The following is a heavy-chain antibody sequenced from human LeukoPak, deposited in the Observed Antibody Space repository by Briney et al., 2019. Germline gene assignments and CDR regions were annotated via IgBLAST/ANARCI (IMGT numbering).Heavy chain of an antibody. J-gene: IGHJ4*02. CDR1: GGTFSSYA. Sequence: ASVKVSCKASGGTFSSYAISWVRQAPGQGLEWMGRIIPILGIANYAQKFQGRVTITADKSTSTAYMELSSLRSEDTAVYYCARDKGGISGYVWGSYPDDYWGQGTLVTVSS. CDR2: IIPILGIA. D-gene: IGHD3-16*01. CDR3: ARDKGGISGYVWGSYPDDY. V-gene: IGHV1-69*04.